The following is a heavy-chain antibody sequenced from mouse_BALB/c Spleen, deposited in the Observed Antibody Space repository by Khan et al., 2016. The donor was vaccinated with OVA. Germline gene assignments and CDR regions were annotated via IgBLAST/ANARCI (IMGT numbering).Heavy chain of an antibody. Sequence: QVQLQQSGAELARPGASVKMSCKASGYIFTSYMIHWVKQRPGQGLEWIGDINPSSGYNNYNQKFKDKATLTADKSSSTAYMQLSSLTSEDSGVDYCTRGGYGSFGYWGQGTQVTVSA. CDR3: TRGGYGSFGY. D-gene: IGHD1-1*01. J-gene: IGHJ3*01. CDR1: GYIFTSYM. CDR2: INPSSGYN. V-gene: IGHV1-4*01.